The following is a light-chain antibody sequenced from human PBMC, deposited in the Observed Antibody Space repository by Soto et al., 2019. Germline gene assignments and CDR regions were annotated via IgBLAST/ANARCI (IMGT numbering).Light chain of an antibody. J-gene: IGKJ4*01. Sequence: DIQMTQSPSSLSASVGDRVTITCRASRSISNYLNWYQQKLGKAPKLLIYAASSLQSGVPSRFSGSGSGTDFTLTISSLQPEDVATYYCQSYNSAPLTFGGGTKVDIK. CDR1: RSISNY. V-gene: IGKV1-39*01. CDR3: QSYNSAPLT. CDR2: AAS.